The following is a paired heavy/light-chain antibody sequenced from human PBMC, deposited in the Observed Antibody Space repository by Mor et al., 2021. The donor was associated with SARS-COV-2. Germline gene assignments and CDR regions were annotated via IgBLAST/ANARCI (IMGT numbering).Light chain of an antibody. V-gene: IGKV1-6*01. CDR2: AAS. CDR1: QGIRND. Sequence: AIQMTQSPSSLSASVGDRVTITCRASQGIRNDLGWYQQKPGKAPKLLIYAASSLQSGVPSRFSGSGSGTDFTLTISSLQPEDFATYYCLQDYNYPFGQGTKVEIK. J-gene: IGKJ1*01. CDR3: LQDYNYP.
Heavy chain of an antibody. J-gene: IGHJ6*02. CDR2: ISSSGSTI. V-gene: IGHV3-11*01. CDR1: GFTFSDYY. Sequence: QVQLVESGGGLVKPGGSLRLSCAASGFTFSDYYMSWIRQAPGKGLEWVSYISSSGSTIYYADSVKGRFTISRDNAKNSLYLQMNSLRAEDTAVYYCARGPTEYYDFWSGQMGYYGMDVWGQGTTVTVSS. D-gene: IGHD3-3*01. CDR3: ARGPTEYYDFWSGQMGYYGMDV.